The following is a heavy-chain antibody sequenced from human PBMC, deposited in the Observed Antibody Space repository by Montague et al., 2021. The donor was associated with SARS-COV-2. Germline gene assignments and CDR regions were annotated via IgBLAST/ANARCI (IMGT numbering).Heavy chain of an antibody. D-gene: IGHD6-13*01. J-gene: IGHJ6*02. CDR3: ARVGRQQLVRLSGMDV. CDR1: GGSISSSSYY. Sequence: SQTLSLTCTVSGGSISSSSYYWGRTRQPPGKGLEWIGSIYYSGSTYYNPSLKSRVTISVDTSKNQFSLKLSSVTAADTAVYYCARVGRQQLVRLSGMDVWGQGTTVTVSS. V-gene: IGHV4-39*07. CDR2: IYYSGST.